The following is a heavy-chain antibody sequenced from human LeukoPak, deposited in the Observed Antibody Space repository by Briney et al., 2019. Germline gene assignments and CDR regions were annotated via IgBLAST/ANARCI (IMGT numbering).Heavy chain of an antibody. V-gene: IGHV4-34*01. CDR3: ARVLGIAVVAGATEDNYFDS. Sequence: SETPSLTCGVTGGSFSTHFWAWIRQSPARGLEWIGQINQSGDTDYNPSLKRRVKISIDVSRSQFSLTLTSVTAADTAMYYCARVLGIAVVAGATEDNYFDSWGQGALVTVSS. J-gene: IGHJ4*02. D-gene: IGHD2-2*03. CDR2: INQSGDT. CDR1: GGSFSTHF.